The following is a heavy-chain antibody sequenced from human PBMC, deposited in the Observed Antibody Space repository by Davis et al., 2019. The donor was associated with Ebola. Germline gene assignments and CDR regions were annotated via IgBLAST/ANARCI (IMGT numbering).Heavy chain of an antibody. CDR3: ARGILTGYYFDY. D-gene: IGHD3-9*01. CDR1: GGPISSYY. J-gene: IGHJ4*02. CDR2: IYYSGST. Sequence: SETLSLTCTVSGGPISSYYWSWIRQPPGKGLEWIGYIYYSGSTNYNPSPKSRVTISVDTSKNQFSLKLSSVTAADTAVYYCARGILTGYYFDYWGQGTLVTVSS. V-gene: IGHV4-59*01.